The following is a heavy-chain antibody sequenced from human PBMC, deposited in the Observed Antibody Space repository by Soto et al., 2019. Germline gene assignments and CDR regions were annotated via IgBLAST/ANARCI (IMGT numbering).Heavy chain of an antibody. CDR3: AKDGARGSASYLLDS. CDR2: LSYDRSSK. D-gene: IGHD2-2*01. Sequence: QVQLVESGGGVVQPGRSLRLSCAASGFTFSIYAIHWVRQAPGKGLEWVALLSYDRSSKYYADSVKGRFTISRDNSKNTLYLQMNSLRTDDTAVYYCAKDGARGSASYLLDSWGQGTLVTVSS. V-gene: IGHV3-30*18. CDR1: GFTFSIYA. J-gene: IGHJ4*02.